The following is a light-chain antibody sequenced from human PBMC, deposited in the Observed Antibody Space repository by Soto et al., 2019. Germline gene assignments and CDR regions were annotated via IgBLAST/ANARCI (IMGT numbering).Light chain of an antibody. J-gene: IGKJ1*01. Sequence: EIVMTQSPATLSVSPGERATLSCRASQSVSNNLAWYHKKPGQDPRLLIYGASTRATGIPARFSGSGSGTEFTVTISSLQSDDVAVYYCQQYNNWLTFGQGTKVEIK. CDR3: QQYNNWLT. CDR2: GAS. V-gene: IGKV3-15*01. CDR1: QSVSNN.